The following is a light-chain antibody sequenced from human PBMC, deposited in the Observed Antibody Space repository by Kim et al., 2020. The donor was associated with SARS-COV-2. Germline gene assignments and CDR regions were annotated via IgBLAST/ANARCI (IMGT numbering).Light chain of an antibody. Sequence: EIVLTQSPGTLSLSPGERATLSCRASQTVANTYIAWYQQRPGQAPPLLIYDASRRAAGIPDRFSGSGSGTDFTLIISRLEPEDFAVYYCQEYGGSPSISFGQGTRLEIK. CDR3: QEYGGSPSIS. J-gene: IGKJ5*01. CDR2: DAS. CDR1: QTVANTY. V-gene: IGKV3-20*01.